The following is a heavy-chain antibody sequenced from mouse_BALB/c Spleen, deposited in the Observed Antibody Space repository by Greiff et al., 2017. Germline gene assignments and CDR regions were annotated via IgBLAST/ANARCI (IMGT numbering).Heavy chain of an antibody. V-gene: IGHV7-3*02. Sequence: EVMLVESGGGLVQPGGSLRLSCATSGFTFTDYYMSWVRQPPGKALEWLGFIRNKANGYTTEYSASVKGRFTISRDNSQSILYLQMNTLRAEDSATYYFAREGLITTLAMDYWGKGTSVTVSS. J-gene: IGHJ4*01. CDR3: AREGLITTLAMDY. CDR2: IRNKANGYTT. D-gene: IGHD1-1*01. CDR1: GFTFTDYY.